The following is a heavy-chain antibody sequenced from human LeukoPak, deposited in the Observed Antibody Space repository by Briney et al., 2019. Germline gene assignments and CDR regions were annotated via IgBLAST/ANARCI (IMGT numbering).Heavy chain of an antibody. J-gene: IGHJ3*02. D-gene: IGHD3-9*01. CDR3: ARVDLTLLNAFDI. Sequence: GGSLRLSCAASGFNFSIYWMHWVRQTPGKGLVWVSHISNDGSETKYADGVKGRFTISRDNAKNTVDLQMNSLRAGDTAVYYCARVDLTLLNAFDIWGQGTMVAVSS. V-gene: IGHV3-74*03. CDR2: ISNDGSET. CDR1: GFNFSIYW.